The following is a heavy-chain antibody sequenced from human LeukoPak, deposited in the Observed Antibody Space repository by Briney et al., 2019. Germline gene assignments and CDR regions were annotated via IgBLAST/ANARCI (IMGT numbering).Heavy chain of an antibody. V-gene: IGHV4-31*03. D-gene: IGHD4-17*01. CDR3: ARSKSFDYGDYGWFVY. CDR1: GGSISSGGYY. J-gene: IGHJ4*02. CDR2: IYYSGST. Sequence: SETLSLTCTVSGGSISSGGYYWSWIRQHPGKGLEWIGYIYYSGSTYYNPSLKSRVTISVDTSKNQFSLKLSSVTAADTAVYFCARSKSFDYGDYGWFVYWGQGTLVTVS.